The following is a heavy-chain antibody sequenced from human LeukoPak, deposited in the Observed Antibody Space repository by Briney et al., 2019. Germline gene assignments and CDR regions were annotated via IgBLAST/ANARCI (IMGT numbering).Heavy chain of an antibody. CDR3: ASTSSYYDTSGYLTFDI. CDR1: GVPNNSYY. D-gene: IGHD3-22*01. Sequence: LSLICTVSGVPNNSYYWRWLRQPPGGGREGVGYIYYCGSTNYNPSLKSRVTMSVDTSKNQFSLKLSSVTAADTAVYYCASTSSYYDTSGYLTFDIWGQGTMVTVSS. V-gene: IGHV4-59*08. CDR2: IYYCGST. J-gene: IGHJ3*02.